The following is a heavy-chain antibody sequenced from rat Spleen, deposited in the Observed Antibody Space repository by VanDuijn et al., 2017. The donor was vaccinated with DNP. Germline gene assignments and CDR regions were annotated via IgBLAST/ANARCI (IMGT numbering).Heavy chain of an antibody. CDR2: ISYDGSST. V-gene: IGHV5-29*01. CDR1: GFTFSDYY. Sequence: EVQLVESDGGLVQPGRSLKLSCAASGFTFSDYYMAWVRQAPTKGLEWVATISYDGSSTYYRDSVKGRFTISRDNAKSTLYLQMDSLRSEDTATYYCARHHLYYFDYWGQGVMVTVSS. CDR3: ARHHLYYFDY. J-gene: IGHJ2*01.